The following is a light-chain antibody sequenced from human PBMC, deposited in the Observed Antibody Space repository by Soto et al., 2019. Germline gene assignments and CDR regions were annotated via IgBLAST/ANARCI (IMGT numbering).Light chain of an antibody. V-gene: IGKV3-11*01. Sequence: EIVLTQSPATLSLSPGERATLSCRASQSVSRYLAWYQHKPGQAPRLLIYDASNRATGIPARFSGSGSGTDFTLTISSLEPEDFAVYYCQQRSDWPTFGPGTPVDIK. CDR3: QQRSDWPT. CDR1: QSVSRY. J-gene: IGKJ3*01. CDR2: DAS.